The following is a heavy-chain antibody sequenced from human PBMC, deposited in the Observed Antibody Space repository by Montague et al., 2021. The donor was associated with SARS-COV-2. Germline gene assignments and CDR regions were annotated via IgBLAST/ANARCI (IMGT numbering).Heavy chain of an antibody. V-gene: IGHV2-70*01. CDR1: GFSLSTSAMC. J-gene: IGHJ4*02. CDR2: IDWDDDK. D-gene: IGHD3-10*01. Sequence: PALVKPTQTLTLTCTFSGFSLSTSAMCVSWIRQPPGKALEWLALIDWDDDKYYSTSLKTRLTISKDTSKNQVVLTMTNMDPVDTATYYCARTYYYGSGSYYTSYFDYWGQGTLVTVSS. CDR3: ARTYYYGSGSYYTSYFDY.